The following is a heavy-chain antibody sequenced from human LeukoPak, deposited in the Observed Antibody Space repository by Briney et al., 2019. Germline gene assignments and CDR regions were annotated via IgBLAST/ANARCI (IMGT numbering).Heavy chain of an antibody. CDR2: ISAYNGNT. CDR1: GYTFTSYG. Sequence: GASVKVSCKASGYTFTSYGISWVRQAPGQGLEWMGWISAYNGNTNYAQKLQGRVTMTTDTSTSTAYMELRSLRSDDTAVYYCARASGLATIRARFDYWAREPWSPSPQ. J-gene: IGHJ4*02. V-gene: IGHV1-18*01. D-gene: IGHD5-12*01. CDR3: ARASGLATIRARFDY.